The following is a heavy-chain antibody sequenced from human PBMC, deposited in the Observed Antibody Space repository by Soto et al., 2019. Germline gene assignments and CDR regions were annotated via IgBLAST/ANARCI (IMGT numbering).Heavy chain of an antibody. D-gene: IGHD2-2*01. V-gene: IGHV3-23*01. Sequence: EVQLLESGGGLVQPGGSLRLSCAASGFTFSTYVMIWVRQAPGQGLEWVSALTGGADDTYNADSVRGRFTISRDNSKNTLYLQMNSLRAEDTAVYYCAKGSSNSRPYYFDYWGQGTLGTVSS. J-gene: IGHJ4*02. CDR3: AKGSSNSRPYYFDY. CDR1: GFTFSTYV. CDR2: LTGGADDT.